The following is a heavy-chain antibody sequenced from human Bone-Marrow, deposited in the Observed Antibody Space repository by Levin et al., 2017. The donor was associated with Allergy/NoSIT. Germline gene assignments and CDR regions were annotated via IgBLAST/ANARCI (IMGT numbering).Heavy chain of an antibody. CDR3: ARTPYFDFWSGYWAFDH. Sequence: SQTLSLTCSVSGGSVSSPDYYWSWIRQPPGKGLEYIGYVNYSGSTKYTSSLKTRVTISVDTSKNQFSLKLTSVTAADTAVYYCARTPYFDFWSGYWAFDHWGQGNLVTVSP. CDR2: VNYSGST. D-gene: IGHD3-3*01. J-gene: IGHJ4*02. CDR1: GGSVSSPDYY. V-gene: IGHV4-61*08.